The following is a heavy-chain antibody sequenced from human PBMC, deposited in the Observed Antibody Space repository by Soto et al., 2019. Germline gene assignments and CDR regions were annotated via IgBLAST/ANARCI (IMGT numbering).Heavy chain of an antibody. V-gene: IGHV3-23*01. J-gene: IGHJ5*02. D-gene: IGHD3-3*01. CDR1: GFTFSSYA. Sequence: PGGSLRLSCAASGFTFSSYAMSWVRQAPGKGLEWVSAISGSGGSTYYADSVKGRFTISRDNSKNTLYLQMNSLRAEDTAVYYCAKDGYDFWSGPGGWFDPWGQGTLVTVSS. CDR2: ISGSGGST. CDR3: AKDGYDFWSGPGGWFDP.